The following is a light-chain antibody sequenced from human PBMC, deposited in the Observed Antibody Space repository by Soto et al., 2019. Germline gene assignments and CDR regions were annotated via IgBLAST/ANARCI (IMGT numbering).Light chain of an antibody. CDR2: DAS. CDR3: QQRGNWPLT. V-gene: IGKV3-11*01. Sequence: ETVLTQSPDTLSLSPGERATLSCRASQNIRNYLIWYQQKPGQAPRLLIYDASSRATGIPARFSGSGSGTDFTLTISSLEPEDFAVYYCQQRGNWPLTFGGGTKVE. J-gene: IGKJ4*01. CDR1: QNIRNY.